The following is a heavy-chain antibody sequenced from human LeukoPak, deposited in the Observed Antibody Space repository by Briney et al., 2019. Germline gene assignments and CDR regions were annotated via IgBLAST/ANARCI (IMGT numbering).Heavy chain of an antibody. V-gene: IGHV4-59*02. CDR2: LSYTGKT. Sequence: PSETLSLTCNVSGVSVSTSHWNWIRQRPGKGLEWIGCLSYTGKTDYNPSLKSRVSISLGSSNNHFSLKLTSVTAADTAVYYCSEGYFEPFDQWGQGIPVTVSS. CDR3: SEGYFEPFDQ. D-gene: IGHD2/OR15-2a*01. J-gene: IGHJ4*02. CDR1: GVSVSTSH.